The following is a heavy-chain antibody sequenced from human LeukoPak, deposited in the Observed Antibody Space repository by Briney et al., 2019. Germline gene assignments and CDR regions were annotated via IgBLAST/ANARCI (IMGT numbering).Heavy chain of an antibody. V-gene: IGHV3-23*01. J-gene: IGHJ4*02. CDR3: AKDMAVDYVWGSYRGAFDY. CDR1: GFTFSSYA. Sequence: PGGSLRLSCAASGFTFSSYAMSWVRQAPGKGLEWVSAISGSGGSTYYADSVKGRFTISRDNSKNTLYLQMNSLRAEDTAVYYCAKDMAVDYVWGSYRGAFDYWGQGTLVTVSS. D-gene: IGHD3-16*02. CDR2: ISGSGGST.